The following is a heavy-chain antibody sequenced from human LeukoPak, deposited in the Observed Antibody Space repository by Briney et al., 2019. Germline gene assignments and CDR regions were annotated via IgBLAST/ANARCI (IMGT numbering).Heavy chain of an antibody. CDR1: GGSISSGGYY. D-gene: IGHD5-18*01. CDR2: IFYGGST. J-gene: IGHJ4*02. V-gene: IGHV4-30-4*07. Sequence: SQTLSLTCTVSGGSISSGGYYWSWIRQPPGKGLEWIGNIFYGGSTYYNPSLKSRVTMSLDTSKNQFSLKLSSVTAADTAVYYCARGSETSEYSYALYDCWGQGTLVTVSS. CDR3: ARGSETSEYSYALYDC.